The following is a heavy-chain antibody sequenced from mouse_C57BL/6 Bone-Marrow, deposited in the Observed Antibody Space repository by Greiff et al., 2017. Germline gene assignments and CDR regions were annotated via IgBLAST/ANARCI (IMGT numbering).Heavy chain of an antibody. V-gene: IGHV1-55*01. CDR2: IYPGSGST. Sequence: QVQLQQPGAELVKPGASVKMSCKASGYTFTSYWITWVKQRPGQGLEWIGDIYPGSGSTNYNEKFKSKATLAVDTSSSTAYMQLSSLTSEDSAVYYCAGYGNWYFDVWGTGTTVTVSS. CDR1: GYTFTSYW. D-gene: IGHD2-1*01. J-gene: IGHJ1*03. CDR3: AGYGNWYFDV.